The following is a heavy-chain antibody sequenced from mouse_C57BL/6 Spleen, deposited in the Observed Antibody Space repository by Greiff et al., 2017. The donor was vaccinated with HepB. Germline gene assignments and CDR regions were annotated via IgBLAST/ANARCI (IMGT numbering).Heavy chain of an antibody. CDR2: IYPGDGDT. V-gene: IGHV1-82*01. CDR1: GYAFTSSW. D-gene: IGHD2-12*01. Sequence: QVQLQQSGPELVKPGASVKISCKASGYAFTSSWMNWVKQRPGKGLEWIGRIYPGDGDTNYNGKFKGKATLTADKSSSTAYMQLSSLTSEDSAVYFCARFLYDEVMDYWGQGTSVTVSS. J-gene: IGHJ4*01. CDR3: ARFLYDEVMDY.